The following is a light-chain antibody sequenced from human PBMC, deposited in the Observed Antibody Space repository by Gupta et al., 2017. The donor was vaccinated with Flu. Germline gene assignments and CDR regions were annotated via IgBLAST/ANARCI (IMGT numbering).Light chain of an antibody. J-gene: IGLJ2*01. Sequence: QSVLTQPPSVSGAPGQGVTIPCTGSSIDIGAGYDVHWYQQLPGTAPKLLIYGNNNRPSGVPDRFSGSKSGTSASLAITGLQAEDGADYYCQSYDSNWVVFGGGTTLTVL. CDR3: QSYDSNWVV. V-gene: IGLV1-40*01. CDR2: GNN. CDR1: SIDIGAGYD.